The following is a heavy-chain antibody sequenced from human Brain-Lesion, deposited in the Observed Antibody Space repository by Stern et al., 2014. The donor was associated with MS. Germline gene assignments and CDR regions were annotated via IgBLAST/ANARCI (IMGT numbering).Heavy chain of an antibody. V-gene: IGHV4-39*01. Sequence: QLQLQESGPGLVKPSETLSLTCTVAGGSVSSTSYAWAWIRQPPGKGLEWIGTIYYSGNTYYSPSLKSRLTISLDTSKNQFSLQLRFVPAADTAVYYCAGEEDIRYCSGGSCTGNWFDPWGQGTLVTVSS. CDR2: IYYSGNT. D-gene: IGHD2-15*01. CDR3: AGEEDIRYCSGGSCTGNWFDP. CDR1: GGSVSSTSYA. J-gene: IGHJ5*02.